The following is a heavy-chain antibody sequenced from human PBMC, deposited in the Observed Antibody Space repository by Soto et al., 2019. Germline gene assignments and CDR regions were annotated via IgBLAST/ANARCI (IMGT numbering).Heavy chain of an antibody. D-gene: IGHD3-10*01. CDR2: FYTTGTT. V-gene: IGHV4-4*07. J-gene: IGHJ6*02. Sequence: PSETLSLTCTVSGGSISSYYWSWIRQSAGKGLERLGRFYTTGTTNYNPSLKSRLSMSTDTSKNQLSLRLTSVTAADTGVYYCARAGNQYGVDVWGQGTTVTVSS. CDR1: GGSISSYY. CDR3: ARAGNQYGVDV.